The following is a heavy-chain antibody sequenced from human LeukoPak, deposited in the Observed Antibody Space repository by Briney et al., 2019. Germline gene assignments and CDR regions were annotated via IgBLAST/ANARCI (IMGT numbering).Heavy chain of an antibody. Sequence: SQTLSLTCTVSGGSISSGSYYWSWIRQPAGKGLVWIGRIYTSGSTNYNPSLKSRVTISVDTSKNQFSLKLSSVTAADTAVYYCARVSRISPAEWGQGTLVTVSS. D-gene: IGHD2-15*01. CDR1: GGSISSGSYY. CDR2: IYTSGST. J-gene: IGHJ4*02. V-gene: IGHV4-61*02. CDR3: ARVSRISPAE.